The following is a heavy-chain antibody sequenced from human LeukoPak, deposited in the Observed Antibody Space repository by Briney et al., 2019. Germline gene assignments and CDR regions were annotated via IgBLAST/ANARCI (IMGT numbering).Heavy chain of an antibody. J-gene: IGHJ6*02. V-gene: IGHV1-46*01. CDR1: GYTFTSYY. D-gene: IGHD3-16*02. Sequence: ASVKVSCKASGYTFTSYYMHWVRQAPGQGLEWMGIINPSGGSTSYAQKFQGRVTMTRDTSTSTVYMELSSLRSEDTAVYYCARDRPTYVWGSYRPTGYYYGMDVWGQGTTVTVSS. CDR2: INPSGGST. CDR3: ARDRPTYVWGSYRPTGYYYGMDV.